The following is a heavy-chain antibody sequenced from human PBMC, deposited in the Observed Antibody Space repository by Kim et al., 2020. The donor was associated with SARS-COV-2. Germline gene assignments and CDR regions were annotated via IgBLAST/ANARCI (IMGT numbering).Heavy chain of an antibody. CDR1: GFTFSSYC. CDR2: IWYDGSNK. D-gene: IGHD3-10*01. CDR3: ARVRRPSITMVRGVEAFEI. Sequence: GGSLRLSCAASGFTFSSYCMHWVRQAPGKGLEWVAVIWYDGSNKYYADSLKGRFTISRDNSKNTLYLQMNSLRAEDTAVYYCARVRRPSITMVRGVEAFEIWGQGTMVTVSS. J-gene: IGHJ3*02. V-gene: IGHV3-33*01.